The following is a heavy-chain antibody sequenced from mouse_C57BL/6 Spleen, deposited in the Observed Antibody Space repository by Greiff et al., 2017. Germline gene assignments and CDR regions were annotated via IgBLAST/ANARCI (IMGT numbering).Heavy chain of an antibody. CDR1: GYTFTSYW. CDR2: IDPSDSYT. V-gene: IGHV1-59*01. J-gene: IGHJ1*03. CDR3: ARRLRGDWYFDV. D-gene: IGHD1-2*01. Sequence: QVQLQQPGAELVRPGTSVKLSCKASGYTFTSYWMHWVKQRPGQGLEWIGVIDPSDSYTNYNQKFKGKATLTVDTSSSTAYMQLSSLTSEDSAVYYCARRLRGDWYFDVWGTGTTVTVSS.